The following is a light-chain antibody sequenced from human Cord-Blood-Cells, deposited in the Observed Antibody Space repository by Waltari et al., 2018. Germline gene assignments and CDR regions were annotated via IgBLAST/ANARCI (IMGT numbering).Light chain of an antibody. J-gene: IGLJ3*02. CDR2: EVS. V-gene: IGLV2-14*01. CDR1: SSAVGGYNY. Sequence: QSALTQPASVSGSPGQSLTLSCTGTSSAVGGYNYVSWYQQHPGKAPKLMIDEVSNRPSGVSNRFSGSKSGNTASLTISGLQAEDEADYYCSSYTSSSTWVFGGGTKLTVL. CDR3: SSYTSSSTWV.